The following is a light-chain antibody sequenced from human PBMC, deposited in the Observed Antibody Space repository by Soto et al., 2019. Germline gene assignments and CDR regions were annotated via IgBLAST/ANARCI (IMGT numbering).Light chain of an antibody. Sequence: QSALTQPASVSGSPGQSITISCTGTTSDVGSYSLVSWYQQHPGKAPKLMIYEGTKRPSGASNRFSGSKSGNTASLTISGLQAEDEADYDCCSYAGSATYVFGTGTKVTVL. CDR1: TSDVGSYSL. V-gene: IGLV2-23*01. CDR3: CSYAGSATYV. J-gene: IGLJ1*01. CDR2: EGT.